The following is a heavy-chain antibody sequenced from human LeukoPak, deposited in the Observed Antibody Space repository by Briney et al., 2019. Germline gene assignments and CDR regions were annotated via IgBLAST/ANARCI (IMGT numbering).Heavy chain of an antibody. Sequence: PSETLSLTCTVSGGSISSYYWSWIRQPPGKGLEWIGYIYYSGSTYYNPSLKSRVTISVDTSKNQLSLKLSSVTAADTAVYYCARDSSSSNYYNWFDPWGQGTLVTVSS. CDR1: GGSISSYY. J-gene: IGHJ5*02. V-gene: IGHV4-59*12. CDR2: IYYSGST. D-gene: IGHD6-6*01. CDR3: ARDSSSSNYYNWFDP.